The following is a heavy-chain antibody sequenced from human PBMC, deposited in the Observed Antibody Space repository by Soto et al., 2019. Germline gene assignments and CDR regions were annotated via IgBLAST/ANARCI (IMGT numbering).Heavy chain of an antibody. CDR3: ARAISLKWSLIDY. CDR1: GFTFSSYS. Sequence: GGSLRLSCAASGFTFSSYSMNWVRQAPGKGLERVSYISSSSSTIYYADSVKGRFTISRDNAKNSLYLQMNSLRDEDTAVYYCARAISLKWSLIDYWGQGTLVTVSS. J-gene: IGHJ4*02. V-gene: IGHV3-48*02. D-gene: IGHD1-26*01. CDR2: ISSSSSTI.